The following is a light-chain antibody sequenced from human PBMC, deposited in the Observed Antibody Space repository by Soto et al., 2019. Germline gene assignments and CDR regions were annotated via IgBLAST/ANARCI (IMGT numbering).Light chain of an antibody. CDR1: WYNIGKNL. J-gene: IGLJ3*02. V-gene: IGLV1-47*01. CDR2: MTN. Sequence: QSVLTQPPSASGTPGQTVTISCSGGWYNIGKNLGYWYQQLPGTAPKLLIYMTNQRPSGVPDRFSGSKSGSSASLAVSGLLSEDEAVYYCSAWDDSLRAWVFGGGTQLTVL. CDR3: SAWDDSLRAWV.